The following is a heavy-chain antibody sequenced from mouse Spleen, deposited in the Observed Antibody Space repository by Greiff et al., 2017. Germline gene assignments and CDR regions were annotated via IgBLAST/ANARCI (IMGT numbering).Heavy chain of an antibody. Sequence: DVHLVESGGGLVKLGGSLKLSCAASGFTFSSYYMSWVRQTPEKRLEWVATISSGGGSTYYPDSVKGRFTISRDNAKNTLYLQMSSLNSEDTAVYYCARGGDEGAWFAYWGQGTLVTVSA. J-gene: IGHJ3*01. CDR1: GFTFSSYY. CDR3: ARGGDEGAWFAY. CDR2: ISSGGGST. V-gene: IGHV5-12-1*01. D-gene: IGHD3-3*01.